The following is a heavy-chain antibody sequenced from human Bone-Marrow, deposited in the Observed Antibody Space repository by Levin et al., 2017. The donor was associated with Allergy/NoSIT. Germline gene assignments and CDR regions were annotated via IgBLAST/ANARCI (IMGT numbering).Heavy chain of an antibody. CDR1: GYSFTSYW. D-gene: IGHD4-17*01. CDR2: IYPGDSDT. V-gene: IGHV5-51*01. J-gene: IGHJ4*02. CDR3: ARLHHEFNDYGEFVGEYYFDY. Sequence: GESLKISCKGSGYSFTSYWIGWVRQMPGKGLEWMGIIYPGDSDTRYSPSFQGQVTISADKSISTAYLQWSSLKASDTAMYYCARLHHEFNDYGEFVGEYYFDYWGQGTLVTVSS.